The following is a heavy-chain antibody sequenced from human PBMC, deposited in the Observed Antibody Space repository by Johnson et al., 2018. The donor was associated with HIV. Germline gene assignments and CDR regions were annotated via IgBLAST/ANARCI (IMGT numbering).Heavy chain of an antibody. Sequence: QVQVLESGGGLVQPGGSLRLSCAASGFTFSRYAMHWVRQAPGKGLEWVAVISCDGSNKYYADSVKGRFTISRDNSKNPLSLQMNRLRAEDTSLYYCAVYNYGSGSRNEAFDIWGQGTMVTVSS. D-gene: IGHD3-10*01. J-gene: IGHJ3*02. CDR3: AVYNYGSGSRNEAFDI. CDR2: ISCDGSNK. V-gene: IGHV3-30-3*01. CDR1: GFTFSRYA.